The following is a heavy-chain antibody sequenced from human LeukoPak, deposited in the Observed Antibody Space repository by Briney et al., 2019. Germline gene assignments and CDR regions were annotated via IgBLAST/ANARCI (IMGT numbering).Heavy chain of an antibody. J-gene: IGHJ6*02. CDR3: AKDIGSLKRDGYNSYYYYGMDV. CDR2: ISSSSNTI. CDR1: GFAFSTYN. D-gene: IGHD5-24*01. Sequence: PGGSLRLSCAASGFAFSTYNMNWVRQAPGKELEWVSYISSSSNTIYYADSVKGRFIISRDNAKNSLYLQMNSLRAEDTALYYCAKDIGSLKRDGYNSYYYYGMDVWGQGTTVTVSS. V-gene: IGHV3-48*04.